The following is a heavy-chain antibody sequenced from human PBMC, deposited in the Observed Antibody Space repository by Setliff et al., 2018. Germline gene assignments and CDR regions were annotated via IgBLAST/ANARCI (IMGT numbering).Heavy chain of an antibody. D-gene: IGHD3-22*01. Sequence: ASVKVSCKAFGYTFTKYGIDWVRQAPGQGLEWLGWISPYNGNTDYVYNVRDRITMTTDTSTGTAYMELRSLTSDDSAVCYSARDAPKVVDKFDLWGQGTKVTVSS. CDR1: GYTFTKYG. CDR3: ARDAPKVVDKFDL. J-gene: IGHJ3*01. CDR2: ISPYNGNT. V-gene: IGHV1-18*01.